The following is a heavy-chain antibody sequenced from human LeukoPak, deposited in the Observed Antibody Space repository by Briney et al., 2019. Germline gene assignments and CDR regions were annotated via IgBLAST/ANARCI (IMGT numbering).Heavy chain of an antibody. V-gene: IGHV4-39*01. D-gene: IGHD5-24*01. CDR2: LYHTGST. J-gene: IGHJ4*02. CDR1: GGSISTSSYY. Sequence: PSETLSLTCTVSGGSISTSSYYWGWIRQPPGKGLEWIGSLYHTGSTYYNPSLKSRVNISVDTSKNQFSLKLNSVTAADTAVYYCARQADFALVEMATIMFDYWGQGTVVTVSS. CDR3: ARQADFALVEMATIMFDY.